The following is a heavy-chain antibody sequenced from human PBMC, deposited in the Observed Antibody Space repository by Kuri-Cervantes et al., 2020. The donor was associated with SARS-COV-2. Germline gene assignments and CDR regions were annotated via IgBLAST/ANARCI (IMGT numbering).Heavy chain of an antibody. J-gene: IGHJ4*02. CDR1: GFTFSSYE. Sequence: GGSLRLSCAASGFTFSSYEMNWVRQAPGKGLEWVSYIRSSGSTIYYADSVKGRFTISRDNAKNSLYLQMNSLRAEDTAVYYCARAFQVGATTRVDYWGQGTLVTVSS. CDR3: ARAFQVGATTRVDY. V-gene: IGHV3-48*03. CDR2: IRSSGSTI. D-gene: IGHD1-26*01.